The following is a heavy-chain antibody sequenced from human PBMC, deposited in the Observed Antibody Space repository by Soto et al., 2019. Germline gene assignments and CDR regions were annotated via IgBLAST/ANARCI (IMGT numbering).Heavy chain of an antibody. CDR2: INEDGSTI. Sequence: PGGSLRLSCAASGFTFSSFWMHWVRQAPGKGLVWVSRINEDGSTINYADSVKGRFTISRDNAKNTLYLEMNSLRAEDTAVYYCTREIAGWGGYWGPGTLVTVSS. V-gene: IGHV3-74*01. CDR3: TREIAGWGGY. D-gene: IGHD3-16*01. J-gene: IGHJ4*02. CDR1: GFTFSSFW.